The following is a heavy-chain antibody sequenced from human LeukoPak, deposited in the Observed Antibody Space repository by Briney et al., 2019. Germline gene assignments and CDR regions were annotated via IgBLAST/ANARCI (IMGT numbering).Heavy chain of an antibody. CDR2: INPNSGGT. Sequence: ASVKVSFKASGYTFTGYYMHWVRQAPGQGLELMGLINPNSGGTNYAQKFQGRVTMTRDRSISTAYMELSRLRSDDTAVYYCASNKYYYGSGSYPNYYYYMDVWGKGTTVTVSS. V-gene: IGHV1-2*02. CDR1: GYTFTGYY. D-gene: IGHD3-10*01. CDR3: ASNKYYYGSGSYPNYYYYMDV. J-gene: IGHJ6*03.